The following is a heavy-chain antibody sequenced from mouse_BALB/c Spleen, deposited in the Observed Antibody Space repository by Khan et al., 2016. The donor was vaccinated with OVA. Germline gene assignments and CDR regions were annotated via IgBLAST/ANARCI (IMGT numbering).Heavy chain of an antibody. CDR1: GYSITSDYA. CDR3: ARPVYSAWCAY. CDR2: ISYSGST. Sequence: EVQLQESGPGLVKPSQSLSLTCTVTGYSITSDYAWNWIRQFPGNKLEWMGYISYSGSTSYNPSLKSRISITRDTSKNQFFLQLNSVTTEDTATYYCARPVYSAWCAYWGQGTLVTVSA. V-gene: IGHV3-2*02. D-gene: IGHD1-1*01. J-gene: IGHJ3*01.